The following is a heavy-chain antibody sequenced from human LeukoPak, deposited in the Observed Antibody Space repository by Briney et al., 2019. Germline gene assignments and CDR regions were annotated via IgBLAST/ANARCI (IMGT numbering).Heavy chain of an antibody. D-gene: IGHD5-24*01. CDR3: ARAAREMATTPDFDY. J-gene: IGHJ4*02. V-gene: IGHV4-59*01. Sequence: SETLPLTCTVSGGSISSYYWSWIRQPPGKGLEWIGYIYYSGSTNYNPSLKSRVTISVDTSKNQFSLKLSSVTAADTAVYYCARAAREMATTPDFDYWGQGTLVTVSS. CDR2: IYYSGST. CDR1: GGSISSYY.